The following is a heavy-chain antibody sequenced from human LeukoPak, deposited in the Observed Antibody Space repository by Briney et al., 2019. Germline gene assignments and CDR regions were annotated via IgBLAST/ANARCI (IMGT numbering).Heavy chain of an antibody. Sequence: PSETLSLTCTVSGGSVSSGSYYWSWIRQPPGKGLEWIGSFYYSGSTYFNPSLRSRVTISVDTSKNQFSLRLNSVTAADTAVYYCARHSSSWVFVYWGQGTLVTVSS. CDR2: FYYSGST. CDR1: GGSVSSGSYY. CDR3: ARHSSSWVFVY. D-gene: IGHD6-13*01. V-gene: IGHV4-39*01. J-gene: IGHJ4*02.